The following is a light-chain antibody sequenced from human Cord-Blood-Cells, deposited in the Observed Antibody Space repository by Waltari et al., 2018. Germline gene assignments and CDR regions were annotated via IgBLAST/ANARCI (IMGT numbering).Light chain of an antibody. CDR3: QAWDSSTWV. CDR2: QGS. Sequence: SYELTQPPSVSVSPGQTASITCSGDKLGDKYACWYQQKPGQSPVLVISQGSKRPSGIPERFSGSNSGNTATLTISGTQAMDEADYYCQAWDSSTWVFGTGTKVTVL. CDR1: KLGDKY. J-gene: IGLJ1*01. V-gene: IGLV3-1*01.